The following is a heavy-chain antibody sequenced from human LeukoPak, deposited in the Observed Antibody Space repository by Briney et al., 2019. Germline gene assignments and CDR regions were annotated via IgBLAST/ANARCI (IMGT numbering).Heavy chain of an antibody. CDR3: AKDEGGNSVWYFDY. D-gene: IGHD5/OR15-5a*01. Sequence: GGSLRLSCVASGFTFNSYAMGWVRQAPGKGLEWVSGISASGFSTYYAGSVKGRFTVSRDNSKNALYLQVNSLRAEDTAVYYCAKDEGGNSVWYFDYWGQGTLVTVSS. CDR2: ISASGFST. CDR1: GFTFNSYA. J-gene: IGHJ4*02. V-gene: IGHV3-23*01.